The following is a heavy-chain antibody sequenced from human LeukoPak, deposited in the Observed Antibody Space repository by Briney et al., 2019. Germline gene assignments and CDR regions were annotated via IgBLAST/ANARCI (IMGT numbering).Heavy chain of an antibody. V-gene: IGHV3-66*01. CDR2: IYSGGST. J-gene: IGHJ4*02. D-gene: IGHD3-22*01. Sequence: PGGSLRLSCAASGFTVISNYMSWVSQAPGKGLEWVSVIYSGGSTNYADSVRGRFTISRDTSKNTLYLQMNSLRGEDTAVYYCARVNDYYGSHFDYWGQGTLVTVSS. CDR1: GFTVISNY. CDR3: ARVNDYYGSHFDY.